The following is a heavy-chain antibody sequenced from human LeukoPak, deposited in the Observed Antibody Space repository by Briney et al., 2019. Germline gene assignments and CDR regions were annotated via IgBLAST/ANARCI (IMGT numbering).Heavy chain of an antibody. Sequence: GGSLRLSCAASGFTFSSYAMHWVRQAPGKGLEWVAVISYDGSNEYYADSVKGRFTISRDNSKNTLYLQMNSLRAEDTAVYYCARDPPGVAGRIARYYFDYWGQGTLVTVSS. CDR3: ARDPPGVAGRIARYYFDY. D-gene: IGHD6-19*01. CDR1: GFTFSSYA. CDR2: ISYDGSNE. V-gene: IGHV3-30-3*01. J-gene: IGHJ4*02.